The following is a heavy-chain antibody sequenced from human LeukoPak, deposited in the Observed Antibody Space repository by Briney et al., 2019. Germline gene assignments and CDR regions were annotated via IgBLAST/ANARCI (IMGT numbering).Heavy chain of an antibody. CDR2: IYYSGST. CDR3: ARGSEYSIAAAVAFDY. D-gene: IGHD6-13*01. CDR1: GGSISSYY. J-gene: IGHJ4*02. V-gene: IGHV4-59*01. Sequence: PSETLSLTCTVSGGSISSYYWSWIRQPPGKGLEWIGYIYYSGSTNYNPSLKSRVTISVDTSKNQFSLKLSSVTAADTAVYYCARGSEYSIAAAVAFDYWGQGTLVTVSS.